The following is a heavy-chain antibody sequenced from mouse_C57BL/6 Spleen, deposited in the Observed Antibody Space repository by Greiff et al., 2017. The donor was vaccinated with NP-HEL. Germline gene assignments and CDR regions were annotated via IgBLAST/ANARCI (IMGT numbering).Heavy chain of an antibody. Sequence: VQLQQSGAELVRPGASVTLSCKASGYTFTDYEMHWVKQTPVHGLEWIGAIDPETGGTAYNQKFKGKAILTADKSSSTAYMELRSLTSEDSAVYYCTRRNYGSRGYFDYWGQGTTLTVSS. CDR3: TRRNYGSRGYFDY. CDR2: IDPETGGT. V-gene: IGHV1-15*01. J-gene: IGHJ2*01. D-gene: IGHD1-1*01. CDR1: GYTFTDYE.